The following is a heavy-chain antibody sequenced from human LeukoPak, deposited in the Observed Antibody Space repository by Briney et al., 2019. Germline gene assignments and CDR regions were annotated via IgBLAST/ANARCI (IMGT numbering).Heavy chain of an antibody. CDR3: ARDLLDY. J-gene: IGHJ4*02. CDR1: GFTFSSNY. CDR2: IYSGGST. V-gene: IGHV3-53*01. Sequence: PGGSLRLSCAASGFTFSSNYMSWVRQTPGKGLEWVSVIYSGGSTFYADSVKGRFTISRDNSKNTLYLQMNSLRAEDTAVYYCARDLLDYWGQGTLVSVSS.